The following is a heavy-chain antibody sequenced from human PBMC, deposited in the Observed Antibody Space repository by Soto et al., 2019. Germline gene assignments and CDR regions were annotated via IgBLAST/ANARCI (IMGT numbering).Heavy chain of an antibody. CDR3: ARDAAAGLNDC. J-gene: IGHJ4*02. CDR1: GYTFTNYG. Sequence: QVQLVQSGAEVKKPGASVKVSCKASGYTFTNYGISWMRQAPGQGLEWMGWINAYNGNTKSAQKLQGRVTLTTDTSTSTAYMELRSLRSADTAVYYCARDAAAGLNDCWGQGTLVTVSS. V-gene: IGHV1-18*01. CDR2: INAYNGNT. D-gene: IGHD6-13*01.